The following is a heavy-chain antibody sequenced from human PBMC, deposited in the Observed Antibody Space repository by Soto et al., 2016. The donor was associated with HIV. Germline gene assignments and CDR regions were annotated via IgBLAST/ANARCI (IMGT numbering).Heavy chain of an antibody. CDR2: INWNGGST. Sequence: EVQLVESGGGVVRPGGSLRLSCAASGFTFDDYGMSWVRQAPGKGLEWVSGINWNGGSTGYADSVKGRFTISRDNAKNSLYLQMNSLRAEDTALYYCARGCSGGSCSNYYYMDVWGKGTTVTVSS. V-gene: IGHV3-20*04. J-gene: IGHJ6*03. CDR1: GFTFDDYG. D-gene: IGHD2-15*01. CDR3: ARGCSGGSCSNYYYMDV.